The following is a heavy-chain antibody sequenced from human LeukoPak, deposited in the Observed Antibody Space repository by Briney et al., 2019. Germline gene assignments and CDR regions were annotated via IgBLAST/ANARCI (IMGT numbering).Heavy chain of an antibody. CDR1: GGSINNYY. CDR3: ARRPPRGNYFDY. D-gene: IGHD3-16*01. CDR2: IHYSGIT. J-gene: IGHJ4*02. V-gene: IGHV4-59*01. Sequence: SETLSLTCTASGGSINNYYWGWIRQPPGKGLEWIGYIHYSGITNYNPSLKGRDTISVDTSKNQFSLRLNSVTAADTAVYYCARRPPRGNYFDYWGQGTLVTVSS.